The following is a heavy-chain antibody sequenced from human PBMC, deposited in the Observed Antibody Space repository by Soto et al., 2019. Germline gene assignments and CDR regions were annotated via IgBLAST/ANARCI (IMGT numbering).Heavy chain of an antibody. D-gene: IGHD3-3*01. CDR2: IIPIFGTA. CDR1: GGTFSSYA. CDR3: ARDLGELRFLEWLPYYYYYGMDV. Sequence: SVKVSCKASGGTFSSYAISWVRQAPGQGLEWMGGIIPIFGTANYAQKFQGRVTITRDTSASTAYMELSSLRSEDTAVYYCARDLGELRFLEWLPYYYYYGMDVWGQGTTVTVSS. J-gene: IGHJ6*02. V-gene: IGHV1-69*05.